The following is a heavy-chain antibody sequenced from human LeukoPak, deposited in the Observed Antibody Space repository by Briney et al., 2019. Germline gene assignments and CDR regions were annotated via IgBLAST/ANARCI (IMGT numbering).Heavy chain of an antibody. V-gene: IGHV3-23*01. CDR3: ARDFSGYCSGGSCDFYYYYYMDV. J-gene: IGHJ6*03. CDR1: GFTFSSYA. CDR2: ISGSGSNT. D-gene: IGHD2-15*01. Sequence: PGGSLRLSCAASGFTFSSYAMNWVRQAPGKGLEWASAISGSGSNTYYADSVKGRLTISRDNSKNTLYLQMNSLRAEDTAVYYCARDFSGYCSGGSCDFYYYYYMDVWGKGTTVTVSS.